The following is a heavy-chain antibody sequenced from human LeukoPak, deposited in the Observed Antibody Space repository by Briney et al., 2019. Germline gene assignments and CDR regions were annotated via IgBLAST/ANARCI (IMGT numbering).Heavy chain of an antibody. CDR3: ARVQVVVPSLFDYFDY. V-gene: IGHV3-7*01. Sequence: GESLRLSCAASGFSFSNYWMRWIRQAPGKGLEWVANIKQDGSEKYYVDSVKGRFTVSRDNAKNSLYLQMNSLRAEDTAVYYCARVQVVVPSLFDYFDYWGQGTLVTVSS. D-gene: IGHD2-2*01. J-gene: IGHJ4*02. CDR1: GFSFSNYW. CDR2: IKQDGSEK.